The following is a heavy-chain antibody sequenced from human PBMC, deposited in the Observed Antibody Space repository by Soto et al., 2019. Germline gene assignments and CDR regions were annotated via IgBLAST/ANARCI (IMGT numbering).Heavy chain of an antibody. CDR1: GFSLSTSGVG. D-gene: IGHD3-10*01. J-gene: IGHJ5*02. CDR2: IYWNDDK. CDR3: AHRPQVIPRSMVLFDP. V-gene: IGHV2-5*01. Sequence: ASGPTLVNPTQTLTLTCTFSGFSLSTSGVGVGWIRQPPGKALEWLALIYWNDDKRYSPSLKSRLTITKDTSKNQVVLTMTNMDPVDTATYYCAHRPQVIPRSMVLFDPWGQGTLVTVSS.